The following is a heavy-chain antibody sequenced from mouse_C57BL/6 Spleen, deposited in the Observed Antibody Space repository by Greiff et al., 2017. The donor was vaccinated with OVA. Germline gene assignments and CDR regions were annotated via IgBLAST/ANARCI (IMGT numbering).Heavy chain of an antibody. CDR3: TTYYGSSPRFAY. Sequence: VQLQQSGAELVRPGASVKLSCTASGFNIKDYYMHWVKQRPEQGLEWIGRIDPEDGDTEYAPKFQGKATMTADTSSNTAYLQLSSLTSEDTAVDYCTTYYGSSPRFAYWGQGTLVTVSA. V-gene: IGHV14-1*01. J-gene: IGHJ3*01. CDR1: GFNIKDYY. D-gene: IGHD1-1*01. CDR2: IDPEDGDT.